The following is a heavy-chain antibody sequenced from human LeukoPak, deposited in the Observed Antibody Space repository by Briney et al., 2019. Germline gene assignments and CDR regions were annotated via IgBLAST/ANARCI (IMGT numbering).Heavy chain of an antibody. Sequence: GGSLRLSCAASEFTFSTYWMSWVRQAPGKGLEWVANIKQDGSEKYYVDSVKGRFTISRDNAKNSLYLQMNSLRAEDTAVYYCARGYFSSSGRGMDVWGQGTTVTVSS. CDR3: ARGYFSSSGRGMDV. V-gene: IGHV3-7*01. CDR2: IKQDGSEK. J-gene: IGHJ6*02. D-gene: IGHD6-13*01. CDR1: EFTFSTYW.